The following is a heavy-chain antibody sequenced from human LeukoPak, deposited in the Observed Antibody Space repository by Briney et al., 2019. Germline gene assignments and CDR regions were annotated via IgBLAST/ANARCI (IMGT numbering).Heavy chain of an antibody. D-gene: IGHD3-22*01. CDR3: ARDKYYYDSSGYSYYYYYMDV. J-gene: IGHJ6*03. V-gene: IGHV3-7*01. CDR1: GFTFSSYW. CDR2: IKQDGSEK. Sequence: GGSLRLSCAASGFTFSSYWMSWVRQAPGKGLEWVANIKQDGSEKYYVDSVKGRFTISRDNAKNSLYLQMNSLRAEDTAVYYCARDKYYYDSSGYSYYYYYMDVWGKGTTVTVSS.